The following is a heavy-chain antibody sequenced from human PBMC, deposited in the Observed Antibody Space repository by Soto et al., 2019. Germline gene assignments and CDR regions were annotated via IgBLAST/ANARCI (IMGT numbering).Heavy chain of an antibody. J-gene: IGHJ5*02. Sequence: GGSLRLSCAASGFTFSSYAMHWVRQAPGKGLEWVAVISYDGSNKYYADSVKGRFTISRDNSKNTLYLQMNSLRAEDTAVYYCARAGIAARSWFDPWGQGTLVTVSS. CDR3: ARAGIAARSWFDP. V-gene: IGHV3-30-3*01. D-gene: IGHD6-6*01. CDR2: ISYDGSNK. CDR1: GFTFSSYA.